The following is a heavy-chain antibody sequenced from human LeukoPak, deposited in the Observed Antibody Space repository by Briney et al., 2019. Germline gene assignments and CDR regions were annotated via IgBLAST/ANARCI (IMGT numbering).Heavy chain of an antibody. Sequence: GGSVRLSCAVSGITLSNYGMTWVRQAPGKGLEWVSVIWYDGSNKYYADSVKGRFTISRDSSKNTLYLQINSLRAEDSAVYYCARDYNWYFDYWGQGTLVTVSS. J-gene: IGHJ4*02. D-gene: IGHD1-1*01. CDR3: ARDYNWYFDY. CDR2: IWYDGSNK. CDR1: GITLSNYG. V-gene: IGHV3-33*08.